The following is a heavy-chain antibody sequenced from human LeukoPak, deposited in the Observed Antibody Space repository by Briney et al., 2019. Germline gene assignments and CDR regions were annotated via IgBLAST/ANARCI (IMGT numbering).Heavy chain of an antibody. J-gene: IGHJ4*02. CDR1: GGFSSSYY. Sequence: SETLSLTCSVSGGFSSSYYWNWIRQPAGKRLEWIGRIYSSGSANYNPSLKSRVTMSVDTSKNQYSLKLSSVTAADTAVYYCAPRRDYYDSSGSFDYWGQGTLVTVSS. V-gene: IGHV4-4*07. CDR3: APRRDYYDSSGSFDY. D-gene: IGHD3-22*01. CDR2: IYSSGSA.